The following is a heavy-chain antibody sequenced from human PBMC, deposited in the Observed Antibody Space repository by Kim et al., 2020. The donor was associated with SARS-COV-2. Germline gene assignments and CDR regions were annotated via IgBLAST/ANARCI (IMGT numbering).Heavy chain of an antibody. J-gene: IGHJ4*02. D-gene: IGHD3-22*01. V-gene: IGHV3-43*01. Sequence: GRFTISRDNSKNSLYLQMNSLRTEDTALYYCAKDTRYYDSSGYYYDYFDYWGQGTLVTVSS. CDR3: AKDTRYYDSSGYYYDYFDY.